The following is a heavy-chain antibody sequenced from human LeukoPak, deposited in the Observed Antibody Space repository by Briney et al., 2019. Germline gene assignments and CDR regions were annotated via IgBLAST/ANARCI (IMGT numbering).Heavy chain of an antibody. V-gene: IGHV4-30-2*01. D-gene: IGHD3-3*01. CDR2: IYHSGST. CDR1: GGSISSGGYS. J-gene: IGHJ3*02. Sequence: SETLSLTCAVSGGSISSGGYSWSWIRQPPGKGLEWIGYIYHSGSTYYNPSLKSRVTISVDRSKNQFSLKLSSVTAADTAVYYCARAKFDFWSGDTGHAFDIWSQGTMVTVSS. CDR3: ARAKFDFWSGDTGHAFDI.